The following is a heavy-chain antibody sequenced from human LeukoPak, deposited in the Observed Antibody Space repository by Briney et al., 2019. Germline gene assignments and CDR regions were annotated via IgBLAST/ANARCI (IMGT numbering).Heavy chain of an antibody. J-gene: IGHJ4*01. CDR3: ATDVSERLDH. Sequence: PGGSLRLSCAASGFTFSIHSMNWVRQAPGKGLEWVSYIDSRSGTIYYGDSVKGRFTISRDNSKNTVYLQMNSLRAEDTATYYCATDVSERLDHWGQGTLVTVSS. V-gene: IGHV3-48*01. CDR1: GFTFSIHS. CDR2: IDSRSGTI.